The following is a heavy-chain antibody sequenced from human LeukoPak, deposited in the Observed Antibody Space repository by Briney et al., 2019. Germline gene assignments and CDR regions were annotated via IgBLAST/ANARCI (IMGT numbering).Heavy chain of an antibody. CDR2: MNPNSGNT. V-gene: IGHV1-8*01. CDR1: GYTFTSYD. J-gene: IGHJ4*02. CDR3: SRGLYPSSSSWYSDY. D-gene: IGHD6-13*01. Sequence: ASVKVSFKASGYTFTSYDINWVRQATGQGLEWMGWMNPNSGNTGYSQKFQGRVTITRNTSISTAYMELSSLRAEDTAVYYCSRGLYPSSSSWYSDYGGQAPLATVPS.